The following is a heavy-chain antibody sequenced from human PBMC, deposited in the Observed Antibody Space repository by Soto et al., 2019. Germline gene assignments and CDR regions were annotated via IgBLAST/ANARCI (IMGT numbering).Heavy chain of an antibody. Sequence: EVQLVESGGGLVKPGGSLRLSCAASGSTFSIAWMSWVRQAPGKGLEWVGRIYSKTDGGTTDYAAPVKGRFTISRDDSQKTLWLQMNSLKIEDTAVYYCTVYGGNGAFDSWGQGTLVTVSS. D-gene: IGHD4-17*01. V-gene: IGHV3-15*01. CDR1: GSTFSIAW. CDR3: TVYGGNGAFDS. J-gene: IGHJ4*02. CDR2: IYSKTDGGTT.